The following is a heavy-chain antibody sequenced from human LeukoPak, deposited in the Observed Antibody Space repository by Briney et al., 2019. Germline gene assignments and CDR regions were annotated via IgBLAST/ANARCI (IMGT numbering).Heavy chain of an antibody. D-gene: IGHD5-12*01. V-gene: IGHV4-34*01. Sequence: SETLSLTCAGYGGSFNHDYCNWIRQPPGKGLEWIGEINQSGTANYNPSLKSRVTISLDTSKNQFSLNLNSVTAADTAVYYCARRSGYSYSAGVNLWGQGNLVTVSS. CDR2: INQSGTA. CDR3: ARRSGYSYSAGVNL. CDR1: GGSFNHDY. J-gene: IGHJ5*02.